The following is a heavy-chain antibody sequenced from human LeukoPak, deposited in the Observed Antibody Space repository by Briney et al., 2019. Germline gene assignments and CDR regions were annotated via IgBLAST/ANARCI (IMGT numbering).Heavy chain of an antibody. CDR3: VKALADGGSFDY. V-gene: IGHV3-23*01. D-gene: IGHD4-23*01. CDR2: ISGGCDKI. CDR1: GFSFSSYA. Sequence: GGSLRLSCAASGFSFSSYAISWVRQAPGKGLEWVSAISGGCDKIFYAVCVEGRFTISRDNSKNTLYLQMNSLRVEDTAVYYCVKALADGGSFDYWAQGTLVTVSS. J-gene: IGHJ4*02.